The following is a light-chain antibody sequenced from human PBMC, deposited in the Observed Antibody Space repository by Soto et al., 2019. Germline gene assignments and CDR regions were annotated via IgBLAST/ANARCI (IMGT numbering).Light chain of an antibody. Sequence: EIVLTQSPGTLSLSPGERATLSCRASQSVSSSYLAWYQQKPGQAPRLLIYGASSRATGIPDRFSGSGSGTDFTLSISRREPESSAVYYCQQYGSSPPGTFGPGTKADIK. V-gene: IGKV3-20*01. CDR3: QQYGSSPPGT. CDR1: QSVSSSY. J-gene: IGKJ3*01. CDR2: GAS.